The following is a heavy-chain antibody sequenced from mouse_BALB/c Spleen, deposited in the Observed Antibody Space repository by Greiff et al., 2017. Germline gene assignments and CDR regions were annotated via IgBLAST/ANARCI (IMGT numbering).Heavy chain of an antibody. CDR1: GYSITSDYA. J-gene: IGHJ4*01. V-gene: IGHV3-2*02. Sequence: VQLKESGPGLVKPSQSLSLTCTVTGYSITSDYAWNWIRQFPGNKLEWMGYISYSGSTSYNPSLKSRISITRDTSKNQFFLQLNSVTTEDTATYYCARSDLYYRYGVDYWGQGTSVTVSS. D-gene: IGHD2-14*01. CDR2: ISYSGST. CDR3: ARSDLYYRYGVDY.